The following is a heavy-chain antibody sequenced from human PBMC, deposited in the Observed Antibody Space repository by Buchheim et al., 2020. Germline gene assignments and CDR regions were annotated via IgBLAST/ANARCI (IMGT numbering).Heavy chain of an antibody. CDR3: AKAPSGNDSSYG. CDR1: GCTFSSYG. V-gene: IGHV3-30*18. J-gene: IGHJ4*02. Sequence: QVQLVESGGGVVQPGRSLRLSCAASGCTFSSYGMHWVRQAPGKGLEWVAVISYDGSNKYYADSVKGRFTISRDNSKNTLYLQMNSLRAEDTAVYYCAKAPSGNDSSYGWGQGTL. CDR2: ISYDGSNK. D-gene: IGHD3-22*01.